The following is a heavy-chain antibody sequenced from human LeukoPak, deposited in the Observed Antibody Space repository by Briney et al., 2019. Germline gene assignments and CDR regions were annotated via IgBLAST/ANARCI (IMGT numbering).Heavy chain of an antibody. Sequence: ASVKVSCKASGYTFTGYYMHWVRQAPGQGLEWMGWINPNSGGTNYAQKFQGGVTITRDTSISTAYMELSRLRSDDTAVYYCARESLSGSSWYGCLDYWGQGTLVTVSS. CDR2: INPNSGGT. V-gene: IGHV1-2*02. CDR1: GYTFTGYY. D-gene: IGHD6-13*01. J-gene: IGHJ4*02. CDR3: ARESLSGSSWYGCLDY.